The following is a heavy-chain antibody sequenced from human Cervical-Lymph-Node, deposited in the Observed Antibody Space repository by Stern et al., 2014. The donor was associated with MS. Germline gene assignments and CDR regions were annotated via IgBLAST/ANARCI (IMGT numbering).Heavy chain of an antibody. Sequence: VQLVESGGGVVQPGRSLRLSCAASGFTLSSYGMHWVRQAPGKGLEWVALIWYDGSNKYYADSVKGRFTISRDNSKDTVYLQMNSLRVEDTALYYCARGGFCTDAACYEFDGMDVWGQGTTVTVPS. CDR1: GFTLSSYG. CDR3: ARGGFCTDAACYEFDGMDV. J-gene: IGHJ6*02. V-gene: IGHV3-33*01. D-gene: IGHD2-8*01. CDR2: IWYDGSNK.